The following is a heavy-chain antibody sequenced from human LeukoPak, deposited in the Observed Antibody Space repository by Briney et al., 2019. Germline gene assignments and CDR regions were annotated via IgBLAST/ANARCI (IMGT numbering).Heavy chain of an antibody. CDR2: IYYSGST. V-gene: IGHV4-39*01. CDR1: GGSISSSSYY. D-gene: IGHD5-12*01. CDR3: ARQGGYALSYYYYYMDI. Sequence: SETLSLTCTVSGGSISSSSYYWGWIRQPPGKGLEWIGSIYYSGSTYYNPSLKSRVTISVDTSKNQFSLKLSSVTAADTAVYYCARQGGYALSYYYYYMDIWGKGTTVTISS. J-gene: IGHJ6*03.